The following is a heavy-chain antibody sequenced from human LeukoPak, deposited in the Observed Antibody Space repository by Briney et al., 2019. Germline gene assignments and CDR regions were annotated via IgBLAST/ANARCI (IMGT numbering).Heavy chain of an antibody. Sequence: QIGGSLRLSCAASGFTFSSYGMHWVRQAPGKGLEWVAVISYDGSNKYYADSVKGRFTISRDNSKNTLYLQMNSLRAEDTAVYYCAKGFYITGTTGSRGMDVWGQGTTVTVSS. CDR3: AKGFYITGTTGSRGMDV. V-gene: IGHV3-30*18. CDR2: ISYDGSNK. D-gene: IGHD1-7*01. CDR1: GFTFSSYG. J-gene: IGHJ6*02.